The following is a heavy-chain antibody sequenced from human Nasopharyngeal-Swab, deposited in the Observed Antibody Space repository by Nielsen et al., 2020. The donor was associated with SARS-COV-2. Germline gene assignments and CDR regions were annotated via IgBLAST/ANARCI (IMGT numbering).Heavy chain of an antibody. Sequence: GESLKISCAASGFTFSSYWMSWVRQAPGKGLEWVANIKQDGSEKYYVDSVKGRFTISRDNSKNTLYLQMNSLRADDTAVYYCAKDWGLTMIVVAYDAFDIWGHGTLVTVSS. CDR2: IKQDGSEK. CDR3: AKDWGLTMIVVAYDAFDI. CDR1: GFTFSSYW. D-gene: IGHD3-22*01. V-gene: IGHV3-7*01. J-gene: IGHJ3*02.